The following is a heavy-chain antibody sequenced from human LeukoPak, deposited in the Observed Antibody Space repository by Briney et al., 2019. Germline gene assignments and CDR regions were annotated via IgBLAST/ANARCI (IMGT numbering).Heavy chain of an antibody. D-gene: IGHD3-10*01. V-gene: IGHV3-15*01. CDR3: TTAPSYYSFNSFDF. CDR1: GLSFSNAW. Sequence: GGSLRPSCVASGLSFSNAWMSWVRHSPGKGLEWIGRIKGKSDGDAVDYAAPVKGRISISRDDWKNTVFLEMTSLKTEDTGVYFCTTAPSYYSFNSFDFWGQGTVVTVSS. CDR2: IKGKSDGDAV. J-gene: IGHJ4*02.